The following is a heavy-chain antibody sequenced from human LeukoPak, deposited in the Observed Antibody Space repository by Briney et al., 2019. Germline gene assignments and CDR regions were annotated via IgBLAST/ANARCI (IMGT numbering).Heavy chain of an antibody. V-gene: IGHV3-9*01. CDR1: GFTFDNYG. D-gene: IGHD1-26*01. Sequence: GRSLRLSCAASGFTFDNYGMHWVRQAPGKGLEWVSGISRNSGSIGYADSVKGRSTISRDNAKNSLYLQVNSLRADVTALYYCAKEGAHGSGFDRWGQGTMVTVSS. CDR3: AKEGAHGSGFDR. CDR2: ISRNSGSI. J-gene: IGHJ3*02.